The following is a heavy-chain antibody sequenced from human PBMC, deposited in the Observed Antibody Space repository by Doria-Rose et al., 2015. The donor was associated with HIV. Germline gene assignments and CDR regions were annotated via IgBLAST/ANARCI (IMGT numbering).Heavy chain of an antibody. CDR1: GVSLSSPGMG. J-gene: IGHJ4*02. CDR3: ARIKSSRWYHKYYFDF. D-gene: IGHD6-13*01. CDR2: MFSDDEG. V-gene: IGHV2-26*01. Sequence: SGPVLVKPTETLTLTCTVSGVSLSSPGMGVSWIRQPPGKALEWLADMFSDDEGSYKSSLKSRLTSSRGTSNSQVVLTMTDMDRVDTATYYCARIKSSRWYHKYYFDFWGQGTLVIVSA.